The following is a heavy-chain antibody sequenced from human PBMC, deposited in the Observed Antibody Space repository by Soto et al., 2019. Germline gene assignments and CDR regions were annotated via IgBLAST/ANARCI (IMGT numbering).Heavy chain of an antibody. CDR3: GRPPGGCYYDGMDV. V-gene: IGHV3-74*01. J-gene: IGHJ6*02. Sequence: EVQLVESGGGLVQPGGSLRLSCAASGFTFSSYWMHWVRQAPGKGLVWVSRINSDGSSTSYADSVKGRFTISRDNAKNALYRQMNSLRAEDTAVYYCGRPPGGCYYDGMDVWGQGTTGTVSS. CDR2: INSDGSST. CDR1: GFTFSSYW. D-gene: IGHD6-25*01.